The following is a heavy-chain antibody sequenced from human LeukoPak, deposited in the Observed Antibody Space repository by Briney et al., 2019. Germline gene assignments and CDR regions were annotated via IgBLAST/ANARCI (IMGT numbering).Heavy chain of an antibody. CDR1: GGSISSGGYY. CDR2: IYYSGST. V-gene: IGHV4-31*03. D-gene: IGHD1-26*01. J-gene: IGHJ6*02. Sequence: PSETLSLTCTVSGGSISSGGYYWSWIRQHPGKGLEWIGYIYYSGSTNYNPSLKSRVTISVDTSKNQFSLKLSSVTAADTAVYYCARGLKWELLRGYYYYGMDVWGQGTTVTVSS. CDR3: ARGLKWELLRGYYYYGMDV.